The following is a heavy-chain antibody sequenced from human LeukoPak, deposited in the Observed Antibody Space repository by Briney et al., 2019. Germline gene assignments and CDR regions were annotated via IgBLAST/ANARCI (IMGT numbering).Heavy chain of an antibody. CDR2: ISSSSTI. Sequence: EAGGSLRLSCAASGFTFSSYSMNWVGQAPGKGLEWVSYISSSSTIYYADSVKGRFTISRDNAKKSLYLQMNSLRDEDTAVYYCARVDTYRHFDYWGQGTLVTVSS. CDR1: GFTFSSYS. J-gene: IGHJ4*02. V-gene: IGHV3-48*02. CDR3: ARVDTYRHFDY.